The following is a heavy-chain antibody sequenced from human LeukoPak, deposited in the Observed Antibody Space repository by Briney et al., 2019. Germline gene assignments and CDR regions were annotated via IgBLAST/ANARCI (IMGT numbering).Heavy chain of an antibody. CDR3: ARGQYFDWLPFDY. V-gene: IGHV4-59*01. J-gene: IGHJ4*02. CDR1: GGSISSYY. D-gene: IGHD3-9*01. CDR2: IYYSGST. Sequence: PSETLSLTSTVSGGSISSYYWSWIRQPPGKGLEWIGYIYYSGSTNYNPSLKSRVTISVDTSKNQFSLKLSSVTAADTAVYYCARGQYFDWLPFDYWGQGTLVTVSS.